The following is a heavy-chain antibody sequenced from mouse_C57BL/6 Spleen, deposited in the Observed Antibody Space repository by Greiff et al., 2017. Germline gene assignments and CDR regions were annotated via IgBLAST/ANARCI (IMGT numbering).Heavy chain of an antibody. V-gene: IGHV1-15*01. Sequence: VKLVESGAELVRPGASVTLSCKASGYTFTDYEMHWVKQTPVHGLEWIGAIDPETGGTAYNQKFKGKAILTADKSSSTAYMELRSLTSEDSAVYYCTRGMARYMDYWGQGTSVTVSS. J-gene: IGHJ4*01. D-gene: IGHD2-14*01. CDR2: IDPETGGT. CDR3: TRGMARYMDY. CDR1: GYTFTDYE.